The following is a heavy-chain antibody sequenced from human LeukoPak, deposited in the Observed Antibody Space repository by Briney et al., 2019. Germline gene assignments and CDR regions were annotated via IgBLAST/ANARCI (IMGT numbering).Heavy chain of an antibody. V-gene: IGHV4-30-4*01. J-gene: IGHJ4*02. CDR1: GGSISSGDYY. D-gene: IGHD4-17*01. CDR2: IYYSGST. Sequence: SETLSLTCTVSGGSISSGDYYWSWIRHPPGKGLEWIGYIYYSGSTYYNPSLKSRVTISVDTSKNQFSLKLSSVTAADTAVYYCARESDGDYYIDYWGQGTLVTVSS. CDR3: ARESDGDYYIDY.